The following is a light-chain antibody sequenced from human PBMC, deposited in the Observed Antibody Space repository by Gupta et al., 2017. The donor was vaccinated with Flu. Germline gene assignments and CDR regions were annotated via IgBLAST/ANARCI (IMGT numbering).Light chain of an antibody. CDR2: LAS. Sequence: ALAVSPEEKVNLCCRASQYGSIYLAWYQQKHGQPPRFLIYLASTRATGIPARFSGSASDPDFSLTINTLQSEDEAVYFCQQDNTGPRTFGRGTRVEMK. V-gene: IGKV3-15*01. CDR1: QYGSIY. CDR3: QQDNTGPRT. J-gene: IGKJ1*01.